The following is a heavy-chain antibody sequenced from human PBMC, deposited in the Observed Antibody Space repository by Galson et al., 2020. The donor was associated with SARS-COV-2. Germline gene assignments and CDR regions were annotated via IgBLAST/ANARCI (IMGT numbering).Heavy chain of an antibody. CDR3: ARYATASVAFDY. Sequence: SESLSLTCSVSNGSISSDYSSWIRQPPGKGLEWIGSFHYDESTNYNTPLKSRVTVSVDTSKNQFSLKLGCVTASDTAVYYCARYATASVAFDYWGQGTLVTVSS. V-gene: IGHV4-59*12. J-gene: IGHJ4*02. CDR1: NGSISSDY. D-gene: IGHD2-2*01. CDR2: FHYDEST.